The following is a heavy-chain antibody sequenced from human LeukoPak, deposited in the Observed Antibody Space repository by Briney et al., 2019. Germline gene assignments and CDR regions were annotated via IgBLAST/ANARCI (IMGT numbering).Heavy chain of an antibody. CDR3: TRGSPGYSSSWLDF. V-gene: IGHV3-30*03. CDR2: ISYDGSNK. D-gene: IGHD6-13*01. J-gene: IGHJ4*02. Sequence: PGGSLRLSCAASGFTFSSYGMHWVRQAPGKGLEWVAVISYDGSNKYYADSVKGRFTISRDDAKNTLYLQMSSLSVDDTAIYYCTRGSPGYSSSWLDFWGQGILVTVSS. CDR1: GFTFSSYG.